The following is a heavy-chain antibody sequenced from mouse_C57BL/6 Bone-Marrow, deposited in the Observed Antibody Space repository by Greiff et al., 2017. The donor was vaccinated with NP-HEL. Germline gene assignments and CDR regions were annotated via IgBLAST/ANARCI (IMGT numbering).Heavy chain of an antibody. D-gene: IGHD1-1*01. CDR2: INPNYGTN. J-gene: IGHJ1*03. V-gene: IGHV1-39*01. Sequence: EVKLMESGPELVKPGASVKISCKASGYSFTDYNMTWVKQSNGKSLEWIGVINPNYGTNSYNQKFKGKATLTVDQSSSTAYMQLNSLTSEDSAVYYCARGDYYGSSSYFDVWGTGTTVTVSS. CDR3: ARGDYYGSSSYFDV. CDR1: GYSFTDYN.